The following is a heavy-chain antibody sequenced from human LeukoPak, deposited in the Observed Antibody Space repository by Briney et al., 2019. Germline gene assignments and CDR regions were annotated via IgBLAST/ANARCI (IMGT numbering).Heavy chain of an antibody. Sequence: GSVTVSCKASRYTFTGYYMHWVRQAPGQGLERMGWINPNSGGTNYAQKFQGRVTITRDTANSTAYMELSSLRYDDTAVYYCATNILVRDIINWFDPWGQGTLVTVSS. D-gene: IGHD3-10*01. CDR3: ATNILVRDIINWFDP. V-gene: IGHV1-2*02. CDR1: RYTFTGYY. J-gene: IGHJ5*02. CDR2: INPNSGGT.